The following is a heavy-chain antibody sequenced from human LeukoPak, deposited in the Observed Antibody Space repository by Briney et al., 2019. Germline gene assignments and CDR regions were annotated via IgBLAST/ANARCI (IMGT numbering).Heavy chain of an antibody. Sequence: VASVKVSCKASGYNFITYDINWVRQANGQGLEWMGWMSPNSGNTGYAQKFQGRVTMTRNTSISTAYMELSSLRSEDTAMYYCARKRSGYFDWSYSDWDQGTLVTVSS. J-gene: IGHJ4*02. CDR2: MSPNSGNT. V-gene: IGHV1-8*02. D-gene: IGHD3-9*01. CDR1: GYNFITYD. CDR3: ARKRSGYFDWSYSD.